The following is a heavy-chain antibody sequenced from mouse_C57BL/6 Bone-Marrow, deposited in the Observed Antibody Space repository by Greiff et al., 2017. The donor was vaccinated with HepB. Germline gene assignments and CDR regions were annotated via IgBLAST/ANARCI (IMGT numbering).Heavy chain of an antibody. CDR1: GFTFTDYY. CDR3: ARWATVVEGYAMDY. CDR2: IRNKANGYTT. Sequence: EVQGVESGGGLVQPGGSLSLSCAASGFTFTDYYMSWVRQPPGKALEWLGFIRNKANGYTTEYSASVKGRFTISRDNSQSILYLQMNALRAEDSATYYCARWATVVEGYAMDYWGQGTSVTVSS. D-gene: IGHD1-1*01. V-gene: IGHV7-3*01. J-gene: IGHJ4*01.